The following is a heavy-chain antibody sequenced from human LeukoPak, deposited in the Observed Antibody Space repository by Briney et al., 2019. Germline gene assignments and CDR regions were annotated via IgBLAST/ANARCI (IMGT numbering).Heavy chain of an antibody. J-gene: IGHJ4*02. CDR1: GYTFTGYY. V-gene: IGHV1-2*02. D-gene: IGHD6-19*01. Sequence: EASVTVSCKASGYTFTGYYMHWVRQAPGQGLEWMGWINPNSGGTNYAQKFQGRVTMTRDTSISTAYMELSRLRSDDTAVYYCARDRTRTGYSSGWYHDYWGREPWSPSPQ. CDR3: ARDRTRTGYSSGWYHDY. CDR2: INPNSGGT.